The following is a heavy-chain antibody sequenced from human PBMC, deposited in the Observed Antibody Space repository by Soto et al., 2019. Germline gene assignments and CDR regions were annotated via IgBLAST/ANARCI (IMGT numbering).Heavy chain of an antibody. CDR1: GGTFSSYA. Sequence: QVQLVQSGAEVKKAGSSVKVSCKASGGTFSSYAISWVRQAPGQGLEWMGGIIPIFGAANYAPKFQGRVTITADESTSTAYMELSSLRSDDTAVYYCASAITMIVFAFDIWGQGTMVTVSS. V-gene: IGHV1-69*01. CDR2: IIPIFGAA. D-gene: IGHD3-22*01. CDR3: ASAITMIVFAFDI. J-gene: IGHJ3*02.